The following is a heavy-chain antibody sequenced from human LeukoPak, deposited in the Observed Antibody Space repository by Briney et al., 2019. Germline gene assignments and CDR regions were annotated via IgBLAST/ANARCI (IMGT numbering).Heavy chain of an antibody. J-gene: IGHJ6*03. CDR1: GGSFSGYY. Sequence: SETLSLTCAVYGGSFSGYYWSWIRQPPGKGLEWIGEINHSGSTNYNPSLKSRVTISVDTSKNQFSLKLSSVTAADTAVHYCARGTREAIVVVPAAIRVSGDYYYYMDVWGKGTTVTVSS. CDR2: INHSGST. V-gene: IGHV4-34*01. CDR3: ARGTREAIVVVPAAIRVSGDYYYYMDV. D-gene: IGHD2-2*02.